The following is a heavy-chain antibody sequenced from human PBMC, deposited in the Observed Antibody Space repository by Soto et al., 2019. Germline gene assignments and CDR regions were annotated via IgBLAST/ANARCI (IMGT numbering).Heavy chain of an antibody. CDR2: VYYSGTT. Sequence: QVQLQESGPGLVKPSETLSLTCTVSGDSISSSYWSWIRQPPGKRLEWIGYVYYSGTTNYKPSLTSRVTISIDTSKNQFSLNLTSVTAADTAVYYCARGARPRDYGGQGTLVTVPS. CDR1: GDSISSSY. J-gene: IGHJ4*02. V-gene: IGHV4-59*01. CDR3: ARGARPRDY.